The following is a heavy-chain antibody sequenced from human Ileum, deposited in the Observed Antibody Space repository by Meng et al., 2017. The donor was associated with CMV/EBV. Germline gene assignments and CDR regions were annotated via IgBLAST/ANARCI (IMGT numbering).Heavy chain of an antibody. Sequence: GESLKISCAASGFTVSINYMTWVRQAPGKGLEWVSLIGSDGDTYYADSVKGRTTIARDDSKNTLYLQMNNLRVEDTAVYYCVREGTKDTWPRDFAYWGQGTLVTVSS. J-gene: IGHJ4*02. CDR3: VREGTKDTWPRDFAY. V-gene: IGHV3-66*01. CDR1: GFTVSINY. CDR2: IGSDGDT. D-gene: IGHD1-7*01.